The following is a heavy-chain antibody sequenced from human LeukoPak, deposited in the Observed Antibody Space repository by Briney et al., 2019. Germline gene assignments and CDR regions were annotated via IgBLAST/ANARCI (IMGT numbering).Heavy chain of an antibody. CDR1: GFTFDDYA. Sequence: GGSLRLSCAASGFTFDDYAMHWVRQTPGKGLEWVSVISGNTDDKDYGDSVKGRFTISRDNAKNSLFLQMNSLRAEDTALYYCAKDRRRGALMIRGVVFDYWGQGTLVTVSS. CDR3: AKDRRRGALMIRGVVFDY. CDR2: ISGNTDDK. D-gene: IGHD3-10*01. J-gene: IGHJ4*02. V-gene: IGHV3-9*01.